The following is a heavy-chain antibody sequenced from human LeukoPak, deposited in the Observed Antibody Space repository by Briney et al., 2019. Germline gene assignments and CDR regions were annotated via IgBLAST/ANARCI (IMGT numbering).Heavy chain of an antibody. V-gene: IGHV3-66*01. CDR1: GFTVSSNY. J-gene: IGHJ4*02. CDR2: IYSDDST. CDR3: ARVGQELTRGGVDY. Sequence: GGSLRLSCAASGFTVSSNYMSWVRQAPGKGLEWVSVIYSDDSTYYADSVKGRFTISRDNSKNTLYLQMNSLRAEDTAVYYCARVGQELTRGGVDYWGQGTLVTVSS. D-gene: IGHD6-13*01.